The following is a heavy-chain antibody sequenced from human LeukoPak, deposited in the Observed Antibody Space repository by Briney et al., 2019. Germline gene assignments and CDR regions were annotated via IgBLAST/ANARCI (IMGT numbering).Heavy chain of an antibody. CDR1: GFTFNSYW. Sequence: GGSLRLSCAASGFTFNSYWMHWVRQAPGKGLVWVSSISTSSYIYSADSVKGRFTISRDNAKNSLYLQMNSLRVEDTAVYYCARGPAAGTWDNWFDPWGQGTLVTVSS. CDR3: ARGPAAGTWDNWFDP. J-gene: IGHJ5*02. D-gene: IGHD6-13*01. CDR2: ISTSSYI. V-gene: IGHV3-21*01.